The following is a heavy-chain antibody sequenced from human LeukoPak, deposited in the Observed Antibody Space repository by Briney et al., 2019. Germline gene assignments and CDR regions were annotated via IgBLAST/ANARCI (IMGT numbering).Heavy chain of an antibody. D-gene: IGHD5-18*01. CDR3: AKDGYSYGDSTSYFDY. V-gene: IGHV3-23*01. CDR2: ISGSGGST. Sequence: PGGSLRLSCAASGFTFSSYAMSWVRQAPGKGLEWVAAISGSGGSTYYADSVKGRFTISRDNSKNTLYLPLNSLRAEDTAVYYCAKDGYSYGDSTSYFDYWGQGTQVTVSS. J-gene: IGHJ4*02. CDR1: GFTFSSYA.